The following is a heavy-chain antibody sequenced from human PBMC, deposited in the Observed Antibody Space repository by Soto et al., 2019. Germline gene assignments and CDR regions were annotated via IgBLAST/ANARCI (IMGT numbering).Heavy chain of an antibody. CDR2: IIPTFGTT. D-gene: IGHD3-9*01. CDR3: ASLGLLRYEYGMDV. J-gene: IGHJ6*02. V-gene: IGHV1-69*12. Sequence: QVQLVQSGAEVKKPGSSVKVSCKASGGTFSSYAISWVRQAPGQGLEWMGGIIPTFGTTNYAQKLQGSGAITADESTSTASIEMSSLRSEDTVVDYCASLGLLRYEYGMDVWGQGTTITVSS. CDR1: GGTFSSYA.